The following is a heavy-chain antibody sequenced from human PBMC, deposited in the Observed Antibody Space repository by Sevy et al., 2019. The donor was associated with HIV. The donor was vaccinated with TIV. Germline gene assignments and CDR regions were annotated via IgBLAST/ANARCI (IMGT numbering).Heavy chain of an antibody. Sequence: GGSLRLSCAASGFTFSNYWMNWVRQVPGNGLVWVTGINSVGSTTRYADSVKGRFTISRDNAKNMLYLQMNSLRAEDTAVYYCARDLYSGSVPADYSGQRTLVTVSS. CDR3: ARDLYSGSVPADY. V-gene: IGHV3-74*01. J-gene: IGHJ4*02. D-gene: IGHD1-26*01. CDR1: GFTFSNYW. CDR2: INSVGSTT.